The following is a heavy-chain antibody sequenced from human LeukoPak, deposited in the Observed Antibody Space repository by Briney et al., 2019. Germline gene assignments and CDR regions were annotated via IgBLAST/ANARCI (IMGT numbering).Heavy chain of an antibody. CDR2: IIPIFGTA. D-gene: IGHD3-10*01. V-gene: IGHV1-69*01. J-gene: IGHJ6*04. CDR3: ASCEIYGSGSAV. Sequence: SVKVSCKASGGTFSSHAISWVRQAPGQGLEWMGGIIPIFGTANYAQKFQGRVTITADESTSTAYMELSSLRSEDTAVYYCASCEIYGSGSAVWGKGTTVTVSS. CDR1: GGTFSSHA.